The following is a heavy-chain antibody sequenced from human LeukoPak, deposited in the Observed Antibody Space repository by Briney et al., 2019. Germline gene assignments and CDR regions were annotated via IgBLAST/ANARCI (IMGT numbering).Heavy chain of an antibody. V-gene: IGHV1-18*01. Sequence: GASVKVSCKASGYTFTSYGISWVRQAPGQGREGMGWISAYNGNTNYAQKLQGRVTMTTDTSTSTAYMERRSLRSGDTAVYYCARGYREMASVDYWGQGTLVTVSS. J-gene: IGHJ4*02. CDR2: ISAYNGNT. CDR1: GYTFTSYG. CDR3: ARGYREMASVDY. D-gene: IGHD5-24*01.